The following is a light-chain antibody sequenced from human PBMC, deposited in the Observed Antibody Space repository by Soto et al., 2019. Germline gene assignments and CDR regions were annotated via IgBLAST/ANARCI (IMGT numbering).Light chain of an antibody. V-gene: IGKV3-20*01. CDR3: QQYGTSPRT. CDR1: QSVGNTY. J-gene: IGKJ2*01. CDR2: GAA. Sequence: EIVLTQSPGTLSLSPGERVTLSCRASQSVGNTYLAWYQQKPGQTPRLLMYGAASRATGIPDRFSGSGSGTDFTLTITRLVHEDFAVYYCQQYGTSPRTFGEGTKLEIK.